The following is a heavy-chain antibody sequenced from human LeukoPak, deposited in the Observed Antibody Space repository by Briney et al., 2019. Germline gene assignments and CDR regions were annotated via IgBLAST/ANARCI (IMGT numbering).Heavy chain of an antibody. CDR1: GFTFSSYA. CDR3: TTDFGDTEGSMITFGGVIAAFDY. Sequence: GGSLRLSCAASGFTFSSYAMSWVRQAPGKGLEWVSAISGSGGSTYYADSVKGRFTISRDNSKNTLYPQMNSLKTEDTAVYYCTTDFGDTEGSMITFGGVIAAFDYWGQGTLVTVSS. J-gene: IGHJ4*02. D-gene: IGHD3-16*02. V-gene: IGHV3-23*01. CDR2: ISGSGGST.